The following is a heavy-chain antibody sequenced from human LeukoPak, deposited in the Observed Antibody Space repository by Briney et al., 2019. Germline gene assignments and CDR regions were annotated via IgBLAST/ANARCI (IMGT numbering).Heavy chain of an antibody. CDR2: IYYSGST. J-gene: IGHJ3*02. Sequence: SDTLSLTCTVSGDSISTYYWTWIPQPPGKGLEWIGYIYYSGSTSYNPSLKSRVTMSLDTSKNQFSLKLSSVTAADTAVYYCARQRAYSYSLDAFDIWGHGTLVTVSS. V-gene: IGHV4-59*08. D-gene: IGHD5-18*01. CDR1: GDSISTYY. CDR3: ARQRAYSYSLDAFDI.